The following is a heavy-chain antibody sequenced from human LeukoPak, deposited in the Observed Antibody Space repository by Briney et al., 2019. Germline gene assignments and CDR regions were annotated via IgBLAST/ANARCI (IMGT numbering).Heavy chain of an antibody. CDR3: AKGVGPGPFFDY. Sequence: PGGSLRLSCAASGFTFDDYAMHWVRQAPGKGLEWVSGISWNSGSIGYADSVKGRFTISRDNAKNSLYLQMNSLRAEDTALYYCAKGVGPGPFFDYWSQGTLVTVSS. V-gene: IGHV3-9*01. J-gene: IGHJ4*02. D-gene: IGHD2-15*01. CDR2: ISWNSGSI. CDR1: GFTFDDYA.